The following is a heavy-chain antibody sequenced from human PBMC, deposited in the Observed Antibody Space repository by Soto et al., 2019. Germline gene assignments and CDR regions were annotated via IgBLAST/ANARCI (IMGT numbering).Heavy chain of an antibody. V-gene: IGHV1-46*01. CDR1: GYTFTSYY. CDR3: AADSSSWYERIAFYYYYYYGMDV. D-gene: IGHD6-13*01. Sequence: ASVKVSCKASGYTFTSYYMHWVRQAPGQGLEWMGIINPSGGSTSYAQKFQGRVTMTRDTSTSTVYMELSSLRSEDTAVYYCAADSSSWYERIAFYYYYYYGMDVWGQGTTVTVSS. CDR2: INPSGGST. J-gene: IGHJ6*02.